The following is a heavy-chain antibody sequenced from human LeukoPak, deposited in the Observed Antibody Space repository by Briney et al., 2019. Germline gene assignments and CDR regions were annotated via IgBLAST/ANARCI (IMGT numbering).Heavy chain of an antibody. CDR2: INPNSGGT. CDR1: GYTFTGYY. V-gene: IGHV1-2*02. CDR3: ARGPTVTTNYYYYYMDV. J-gene: IGHJ6*03. D-gene: IGHD4-11*01. Sequence: GASVKVSCKASGYTFTGYYMYWVRQAPGQGLEWMGWINPNSGGTNYAQKFQGRVTMTRDASIYTAYMELNRLRSDDTAVYYCARGPTVTTNYYYYYMDVWGKGTTVTVSS.